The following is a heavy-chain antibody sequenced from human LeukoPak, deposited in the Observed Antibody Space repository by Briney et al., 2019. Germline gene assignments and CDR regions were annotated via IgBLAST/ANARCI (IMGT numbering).Heavy chain of an antibody. CDR1: GYTFTSYY. CDR3: ARDLADIVVVVAAPYYYYGMDV. CDR2: INPSGGST. V-gene: IGHV1-46*01. D-gene: IGHD2-15*01. Sequence: ASVKVSCKASGYTFTSYYMHWVRQAPGQGLEWMGIINPSGGSTSYAQKFQGRVTMTRDTSTSTVYKELSSLRSEDTAVYYCARDLADIVVVVAAPYYYYGMDVWGKGTTVTVSS. J-gene: IGHJ6*04.